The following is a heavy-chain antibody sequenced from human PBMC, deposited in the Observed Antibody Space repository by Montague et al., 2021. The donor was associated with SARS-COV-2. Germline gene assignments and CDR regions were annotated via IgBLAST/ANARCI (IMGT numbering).Heavy chain of an antibody. J-gene: IGHJ4*02. CDR1: DASISSDNYF. V-gene: IGHV4-39*01. D-gene: IGHD6-19*01. CDR2: IYYRGNT. Sequence: SETLSLTCTVSDASISSDNYFWGWIRQPPGKGLEWIGSIYYRGNTYLNPSLKSRATMSVDTSKNQFSLKLNSVTAADAAVYYCVRHVKGGASGGYQDFDSWGQGTMVTVSS. CDR3: VRHVKGGASGGYQDFDS.